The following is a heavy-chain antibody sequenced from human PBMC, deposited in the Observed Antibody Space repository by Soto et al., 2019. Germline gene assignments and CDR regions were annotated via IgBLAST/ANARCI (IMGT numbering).Heavy chain of an antibody. D-gene: IGHD3-22*01. J-gene: IGHJ4*02. V-gene: IGHV4-4*02. CDR1: GGSISSSNW. Sequence: PSETLSLTCAVSGGSISSSNWWSWVRQPPGKGLEWIGEIYHSGSTNYNPSLKSRVTISVDKSKNQFSLKLSSVTAADTAVYYCASNMYDSSGYYFDYWGQGTLVTVSS. CDR3: ASNMYDSSGYYFDY. CDR2: IYHSGST.